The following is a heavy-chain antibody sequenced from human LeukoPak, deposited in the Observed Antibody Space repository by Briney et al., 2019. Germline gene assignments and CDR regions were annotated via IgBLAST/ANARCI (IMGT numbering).Heavy chain of an antibody. CDR1: GGSFSGSY. D-gene: IGHD4-23*01. CDR2: INHSGGT. J-gene: IGHJ4*02. CDR3: TREGYYGGHTGAFDC. Sequence: SETLSLTCAVYGGSFSGSYWSWIRQPPGKGLEWIGEINHSGGTNYNPSLKSRVTISVDTSKNQFSLILNSVTAADTAVYYCTREGYYGGHTGAFDCWGQGALVTVSS. V-gene: IGHV4-34*01.